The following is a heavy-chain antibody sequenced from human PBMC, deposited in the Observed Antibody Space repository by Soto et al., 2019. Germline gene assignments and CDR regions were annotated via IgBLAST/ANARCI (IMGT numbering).Heavy chain of an antibody. J-gene: IGHJ4*02. CDR2: ISSSSSTI. V-gene: IGHV3-48*02. D-gene: IGHD1-1*01. CDR1: GFTFSSYS. Sequence: GGSLRLSCAASGFTFSSYSMNWVRQAPGKGLEWVSYISSSSSTIYYADSVKGRFTISRDNAKNSLYLQMNSLRDEDTAVYYCARVNSDWNDVRHEHDDYWGQGTLVTVSS. CDR3: ARVNSDWNDVRHEHDDY.